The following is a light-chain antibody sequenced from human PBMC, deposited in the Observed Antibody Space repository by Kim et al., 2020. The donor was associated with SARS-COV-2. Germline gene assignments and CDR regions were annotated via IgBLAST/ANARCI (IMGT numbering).Light chain of an antibody. CDR3: QQSYTTPRT. Sequence: ASGGDRVTITCRASQNIRNYVNWYQQKPGRAPSLLIYAASSLQSGVPSRFSGGGSGTDFTLTISSLQSEDSASYYCQQSYTTPRTFGQGTKVDIK. V-gene: IGKV1-39*01. J-gene: IGKJ1*01. CDR1: QNIRNY. CDR2: AAS.